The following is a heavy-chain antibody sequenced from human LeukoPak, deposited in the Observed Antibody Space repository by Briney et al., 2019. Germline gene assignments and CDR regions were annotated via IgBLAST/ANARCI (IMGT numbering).Heavy chain of an antibody. CDR1: GFTFDDYA. D-gene: IGHD6-13*01. CDR2: ISWNSGSI. V-gene: IGHV3-9*01. Sequence: GGSLRLSCAASGFTFDDYAMHWVRQAPGKGLEWVSGISWNSGSIGYADSVKGRFTISRDNAKNSLYLQMNSLRAEDTALYYCAKGALAAAGIRIDNWFDPWGQGTLVTVSS. J-gene: IGHJ5*02. CDR3: AKGALAAAGIRIDNWFDP.